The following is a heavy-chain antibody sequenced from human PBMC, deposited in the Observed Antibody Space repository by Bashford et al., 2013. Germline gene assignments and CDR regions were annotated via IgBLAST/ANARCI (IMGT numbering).Heavy chain of an antibody. J-gene: IGHJ4*02. D-gene: IGHD5-12*01. Sequence: VRQAPGKGLECVSYISSRGSTTYYADSVKGRFTISRDNPKNIVNLQLTSLTPDDTAVYYCARGYTGSSDLDYWGLGTAVTVSS. V-gene: IGHV3-48*03. CDR3: ARGYTGSSDLDY. CDR2: ISSRGSTT.